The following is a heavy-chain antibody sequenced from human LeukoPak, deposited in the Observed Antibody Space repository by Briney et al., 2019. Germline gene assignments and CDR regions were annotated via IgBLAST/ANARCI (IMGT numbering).Heavy chain of an antibody. Sequence: GGSLRLSCAASGFTFSSYSMNWVRQAPGKGLEWVSSISSSSSYIYYADSVKGRFTISRDNAKNSLYLQMNSLRAEDTAVYYCASQAIFSDAFDIWGQGTMVTVSS. CDR2: ISSSSSYI. J-gene: IGHJ3*02. CDR3: ASQAIFSDAFDI. D-gene: IGHD3-9*01. CDR1: GFTFSSYS. V-gene: IGHV3-21*01.